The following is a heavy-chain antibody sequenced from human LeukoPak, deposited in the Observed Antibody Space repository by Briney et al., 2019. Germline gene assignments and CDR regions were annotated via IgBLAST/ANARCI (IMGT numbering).Heavy chain of an antibody. Sequence: QPGGSLRLSCTVSGFTVSGNYMSWVRQAPGKGLEWVSVIYGGGSTYYADSVKGRFTISRDNSKNTLYLQMNSLRPEDTAVYYCARPYSGTYWGYYYMDVWGEGTTVTVSS. CDR3: ARPYSGTYWGYYYMDV. V-gene: IGHV3-66*02. CDR1: GFTVSGNY. CDR2: IYGGGST. J-gene: IGHJ6*03. D-gene: IGHD1-26*01.